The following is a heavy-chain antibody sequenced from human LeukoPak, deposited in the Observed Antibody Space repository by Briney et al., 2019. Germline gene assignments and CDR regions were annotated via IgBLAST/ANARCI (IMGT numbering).Heavy chain of an antibody. V-gene: IGHV2-70*04. J-gene: IGHJ4*02. CDR1: GFSLSTSGMR. CDR2: IDWGDDK. Sequence: SGPALVKPTQTLTLTCTFSGFSLSTSGMRVSWIRQPPGKALEWLARIDWGDDKFYSTSLKTRLTISKDTSKNQVVLTMTNMDPVDTATYYCARARGYSYGYFDYWGQGILVTVSS. D-gene: IGHD5-18*01. CDR3: ARARGYSYGYFDY.